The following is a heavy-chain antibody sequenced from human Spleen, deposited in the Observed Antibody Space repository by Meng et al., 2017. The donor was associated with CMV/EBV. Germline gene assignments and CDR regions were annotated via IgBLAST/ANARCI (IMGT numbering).Heavy chain of an antibody. CDR2: IIPIFGTA. CDR1: STFSSYD. J-gene: IGHJ5*02. V-gene: IGHV1-69*05. Sequence: STFSSYDISWVRQAPGQGLEWMGGIIPIFGTANYAQKFQGRVTITTDESTSTAYMELSSLRSEDTAVYYCARDGRYCSSTSCHEFDPWGQGTLVTVSS. CDR3: ARDGRYCSSTSCHEFDP. D-gene: IGHD2-2*01.